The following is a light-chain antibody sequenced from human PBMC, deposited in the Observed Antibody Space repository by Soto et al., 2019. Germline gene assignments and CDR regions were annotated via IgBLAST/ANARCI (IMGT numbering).Light chain of an antibody. CDR3: QQYFTSPLT. Sequence: EVVLTQSPGTLSLSPGESATLSCRASQSVSSNYLAWYQQKPGQAPRLLIYGVSTRAIGIPDRFSGSGSGTDFSLTISRLEPEDFALYYCQQYFTSPLTFGGGTKVEIK. J-gene: IGKJ4*01. CDR1: QSVSSNY. CDR2: GVS. V-gene: IGKV3-20*01.